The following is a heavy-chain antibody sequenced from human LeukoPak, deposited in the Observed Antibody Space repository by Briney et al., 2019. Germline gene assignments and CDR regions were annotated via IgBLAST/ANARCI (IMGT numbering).Heavy chain of an antibody. J-gene: IGHJ3*02. CDR2: ISGSGGST. CDR1: GFTFSSYA. V-gene: IGHV3-23*01. Sequence: PGGSLRLSCAASGFTFSSYAMSWVRQAPGKGLEWVSAISGSGGSTYYADSVKGRLTISRDNSKNTLYLQMNSLRAEDTAVYYCAQIVVVPAATKDAFDIWGQGTMVTVSS. CDR3: AQIVVVPAATKDAFDI. D-gene: IGHD2-2*01.